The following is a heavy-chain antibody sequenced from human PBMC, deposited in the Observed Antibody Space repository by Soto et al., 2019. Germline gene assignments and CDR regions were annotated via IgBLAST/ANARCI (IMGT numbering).Heavy chain of an antibody. CDR3: ARHFPVEIYGMDV. J-gene: IGHJ6*02. D-gene: IGHD3-3*02. V-gene: IGHV3-7*03. CDR2: IKQDGSEK. Sequence: PGGSLRLSCAASGFTFSSYWMSWVRQAPGKGLEWVANIKQDGSEKYYVDSVKGRITISRDNAKNSLYLQMNSLRAEDTAVYYCARHFPVEIYGMDVWGQGTTVTVSS. CDR1: GFTFSSYW.